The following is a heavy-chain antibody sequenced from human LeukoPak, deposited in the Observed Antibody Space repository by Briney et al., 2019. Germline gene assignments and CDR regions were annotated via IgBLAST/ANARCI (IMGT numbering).Heavy chain of an antibody. Sequence: ASVKVSCKASGYXFTGYYIHWVRQAPGQGLEWVGWINPNSGDTNFAQKFRGRVTMTRDTSISTAYMELSRLRSDDAAVYYCARDVWGVGAPRLDYWGQGTLVTVSS. D-gene: IGHD3-16*01. J-gene: IGHJ4*02. CDR3: ARDVWGVGAPRLDY. V-gene: IGHV1-2*02. CDR1: GYXFTGYY. CDR2: INPNSGDT.